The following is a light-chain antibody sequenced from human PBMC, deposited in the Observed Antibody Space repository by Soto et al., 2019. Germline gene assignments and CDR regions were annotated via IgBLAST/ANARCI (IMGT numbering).Light chain of an antibody. V-gene: IGLV2-14*01. CDR1: SSDVGGYNY. CDR2: DVS. J-gene: IGLJ2*01. Sequence: QSALTQPASVSGSPGQSITISCTGTSSDVGGYNYVSWYQQHPGKAPKLMIYDVSNRPSGVSNRFSGSKSGNTASLTISGPQAGEEADYYCGSYTTSSTYVVFGGGTRLTVL. CDR3: GSYTTSSTYVV.